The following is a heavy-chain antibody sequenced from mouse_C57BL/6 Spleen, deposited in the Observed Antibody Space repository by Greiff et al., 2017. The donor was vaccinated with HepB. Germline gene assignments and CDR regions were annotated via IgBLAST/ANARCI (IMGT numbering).Heavy chain of an antibody. Sequence: VQLQQSGPVLVKPGASVKMSCKASGYTFTDYYMNWVKQSHGKSLEWIGVINPYNGGTSYNQKFKGKATLTVDKSSSTAYMELNSLTSEDSAVYYCARSTMVTFDYWGQGTTLTVSS. CDR1: GYTFTDYY. D-gene: IGHD2-2*01. J-gene: IGHJ2*01. CDR2: INPYNGGT. CDR3: ARSTMVTFDY. V-gene: IGHV1-19*01.